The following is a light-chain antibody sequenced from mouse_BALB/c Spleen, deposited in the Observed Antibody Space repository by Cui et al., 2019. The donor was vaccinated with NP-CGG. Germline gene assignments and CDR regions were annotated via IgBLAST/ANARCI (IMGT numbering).Light chain of an antibody. V-gene: IGLV1*01. Sequence: QPAVTHESALITSPGETVTLTCRSSTGAVTTSNYANWVQEKPDHLFTGLIGGTNNRAPGVPDRFSGSLIGDKAALTITGAQTEDEAIYFCALWYSNHWVFGGGTKLTVL. J-gene: IGLJ1*01. CDR3: ALWYSNHWV. CDR1: TGAVTTSNY. CDR2: GTN.